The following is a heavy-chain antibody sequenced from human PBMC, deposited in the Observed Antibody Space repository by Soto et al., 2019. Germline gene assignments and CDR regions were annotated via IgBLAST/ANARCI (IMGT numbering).Heavy chain of an antibody. V-gene: IGHV3-74*01. CDR3: VRDNNWSFDY. CDR2: IGPDGSNI. Sequence: GGSLRLSCAASGFIFSSHWMHWVRQAPGKGLVGVSHIGPDGSNIWEADSVQGRFTISRDNARNRLYLQMNSLRDEDTAIYYCVRDNNWSFDYWVHGILVTVSS. J-gene: IGHJ4*01. CDR1: GFIFSSHW. D-gene: IGHD1-1*01.